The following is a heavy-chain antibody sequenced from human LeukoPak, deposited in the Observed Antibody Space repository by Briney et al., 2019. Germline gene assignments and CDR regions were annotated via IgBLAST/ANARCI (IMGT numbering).Heavy chain of an antibody. CDR3: ARDYTVLNWFDP. D-gene: IGHD5/OR15-5a*01. CDR2: ISSSSSYI. Sequence: GGSLRLSCAASGFTFSSYSMNWVRQAPGKGLEWVSSISSSSSYIYYADSVKGRFTISRDNAENSLYLQMNSLRAEDTAVYYCARDYTVLNWFDPWGQGTLVTVSS. CDR1: GFTFSSYS. V-gene: IGHV3-21*01. J-gene: IGHJ5*02.